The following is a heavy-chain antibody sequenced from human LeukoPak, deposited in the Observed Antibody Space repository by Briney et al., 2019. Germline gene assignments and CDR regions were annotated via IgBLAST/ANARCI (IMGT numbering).Heavy chain of an antibody. Sequence: GGSLRLSCAASGVTFSSHAMHWVRQAPGKGLEWVAVISYDGSNKYYADSVKGRFTISRDNSKNTLYLQMNSLRGEDTAVYYCARDYSVAGLIGPRGYYYYMDVWGKGTTVTVSS. CDR1: GVTFSSHA. J-gene: IGHJ6*03. CDR2: ISYDGSNK. CDR3: ARDYSVAGLIGPRGYYYYMDV. V-gene: IGHV3-30*04. D-gene: IGHD6-19*01.